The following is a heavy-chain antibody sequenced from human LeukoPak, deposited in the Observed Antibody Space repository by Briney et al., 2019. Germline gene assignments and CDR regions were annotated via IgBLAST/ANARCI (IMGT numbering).Heavy chain of an antibody. CDR2: IYYSGST. CDR3: ARTHYYHDSSGYCYAF. Sequence: SETLSLTCTVSGGSINSHSYHWGWIRQPPGKGLEWIGSIYYSGSTYYNPSLKSRITISIDTSKNQFSLKVSSVTAADTAVYYCARTHYYHDSSGYCYAFWGQGTMVSVSS. V-gene: IGHV4-39*01. J-gene: IGHJ3*01. CDR1: GGSINSHSYH. D-gene: IGHD3-22*01.